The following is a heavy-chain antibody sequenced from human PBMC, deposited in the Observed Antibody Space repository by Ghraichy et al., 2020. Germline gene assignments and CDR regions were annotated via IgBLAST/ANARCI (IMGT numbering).Heavy chain of an antibody. Sequence: SETLSLTCTVSGGSISSYYWSWIRQPPGKGLEWIGYIYYSGSTNYNPSLKSRVTISVDTSKNQFSLKLSSVTAADTAVYYCARSRNYDGSGSYYNDYFDYWGQGTLVTVSS. D-gene: IGHD3-10*01. J-gene: IGHJ4*02. CDR2: IYYSGST. V-gene: IGHV4-59*01. CDR3: ARSRNYDGSGSYYNDYFDY. CDR1: GGSISSYY.